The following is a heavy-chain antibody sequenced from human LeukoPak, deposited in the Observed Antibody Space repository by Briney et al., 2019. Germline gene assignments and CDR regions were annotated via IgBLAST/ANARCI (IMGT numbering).Heavy chain of an antibody. CDR1: GGSISSGSGNYY. J-gene: IGHJ4*02. CDR2: IFSSGRT. D-gene: IGHD5-24*01. CDR3: ARLQLLGKAAAKGPLFDY. V-gene: IGHV4-61*09. Sequence: SETLSLTCTVSGGSISSGSGNYYWTWIRQPAGKGLEWIGHIFSSGRTNYKPSLKSRVTISVDTSKNQFSLNLKSVTAADTAVYYCARLQLLGKAAAKGPLFDYWGQGTLVTVSS.